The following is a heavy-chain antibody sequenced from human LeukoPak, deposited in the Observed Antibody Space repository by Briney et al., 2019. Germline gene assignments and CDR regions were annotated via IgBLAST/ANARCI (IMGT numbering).Heavy chain of an antibody. D-gene: IGHD3-3*01. CDR1: GGSIKSNN. Sequence: GTLSLTCAVSGGSIKSNNWWSWVRQAPGKGLEWVAAISASGSATSYADSVRGRFTISRDNSKSTTYLQMNSLRAEDTAVFYCAKDLYLRDFWGGYFDYWGQGIPVTVSS. CDR2: ISASGSAT. V-gene: IGHV3-23*01. CDR3: AKDLYLRDFWGGYFDY. J-gene: IGHJ4*02.